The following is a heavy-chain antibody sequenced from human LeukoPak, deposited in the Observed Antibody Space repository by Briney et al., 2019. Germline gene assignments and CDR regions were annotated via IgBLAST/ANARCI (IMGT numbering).Heavy chain of an antibody. Sequence: SETLSLTCTVSGGSISSYYWSWIRQPPGKGLEWIGYIYYSGGTNYNPSLKSRVTISVDTSKNQFSLKLSSVTAADTAVYYCASSGIAAAANWFDPWGQGTLVTVSS. V-gene: IGHV4-59*01. CDR3: ASSGIAAAANWFDP. J-gene: IGHJ5*02. CDR2: IYYSGGT. D-gene: IGHD6-13*01. CDR1: GGSISSYY.